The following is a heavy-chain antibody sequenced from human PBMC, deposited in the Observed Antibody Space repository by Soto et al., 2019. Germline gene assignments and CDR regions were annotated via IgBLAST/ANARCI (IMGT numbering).Heavy chain of an antibody. J-gene: IGHJ5*02. Sequence: QVQLVQSGAEVKKPGSSVKVSCKASGGTFSSYAISWVRQAPGQGLEWMGGIIPIFGTANYAQKFQGRVTITADESTSTAYMELSSLRSEDTAVYYCARGEVGPDTAMPDNWFDPWGQGTLVTVSS. CDR1: GGTFSSYA. D-gene: IGHD5-18*01. CDR2: IIPIFGTA. V-gene: IGHV1-69*12. CDR3: ARGEVGPDTAMPDNWFDP.